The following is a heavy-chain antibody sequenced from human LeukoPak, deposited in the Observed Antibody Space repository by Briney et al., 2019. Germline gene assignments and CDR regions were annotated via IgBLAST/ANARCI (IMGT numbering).Heavy chain of an antibody. CDR3: ARERSSGLAL. J-gene: IGHJ5*02. CDR1: GDSTSGHY. Sequence: PSETLSLTCTVPGDSTSGHYWSWIRQPAEKGLEWIGRIYSSGSANYNPSLKSRVTMSLDTSKKQFYLQMNSVTVADTAIYYCARERSSGLALWGQGALVTVSS. V-gene: IGHV4-4*07. D-gene: IGHD6-19*01. CDR2: IYSSGSA.